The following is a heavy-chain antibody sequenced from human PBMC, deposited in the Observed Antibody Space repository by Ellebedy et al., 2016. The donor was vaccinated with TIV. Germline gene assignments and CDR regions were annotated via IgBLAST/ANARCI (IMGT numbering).Heavy chain of an antibody. CDR1: GGSFSGYY. D-gene: IGHD2-2*01. J-gene: IGHJ4*02. CDR2: INHSGGT. CDR3: ARDAPREYCSSTSCAERFDY. V-gene: IGHV4-34*01. Sequence: SETLSLXXAVYGGSFSGYYWSWIRQPPGKGLEWIGEINHSGGTNYNPSLKSRVTISVDTSKNQFSLKLSSVTAADTAVYYCARDAPREYCSSTSCAERFDYWGQGTLVTVSS.